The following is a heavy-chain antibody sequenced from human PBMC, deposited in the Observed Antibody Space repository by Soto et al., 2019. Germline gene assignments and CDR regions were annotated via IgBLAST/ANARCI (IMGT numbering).Heavy chain of an antibody. CDR1: GGSISSSGYY. Sequence: PSETLSLTCTVSGGSISSSGYYWGWIRQPPGKGLEWIGSIYYSGSTYYNPSLKSRVTISVDTSKNQFSLKLSSVTAADTAVYYCARLRDFTYGMDVWGQGTTVTVSS. J-gene: IGHJ6*02. CDR2: IYYSGST. V-gene: IGHV4-39*01. D-gene: IGHD3-3*01. CDR3: ARLRDFTYGMDV.